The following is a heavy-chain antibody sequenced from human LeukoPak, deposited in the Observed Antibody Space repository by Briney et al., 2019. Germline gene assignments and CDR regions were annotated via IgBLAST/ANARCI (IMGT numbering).Heavy chain of an antibody. Sequence: GGSLRLSCAASGFTFSNFAMSWLRQAPGKGLEWVSAISGSGGSTYYADSVKGRFTISRDNSKNTLYLQMNSLRAEDTAVYYCASSRPFVIVAAADYWGQGTLVTVSS. CDR1: GFTFSNFA. V-gene: IGHV3-23*01. CDR2: ISGSGGST. CDR3: ASSRPFVIVAAADY. J-gene: IGHJ4*02. D-gene: IGHD3-22*01.